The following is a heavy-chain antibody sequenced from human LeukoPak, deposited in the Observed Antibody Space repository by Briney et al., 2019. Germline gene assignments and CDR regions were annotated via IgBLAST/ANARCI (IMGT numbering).Heavy chain of an antibody. CDR1: GASISDYY. J-gene: IGHJ6*03. V-gene: IGHV4-59*01. Sequence: SETLSLTCTVSGASISDYYWSWIRQPPGQGLEWIGYIHYTGRSDYNPSLKSRVAISVDTSEMQFSLKLNSVTAADTAVYYCARLSPIVPVSTCYYHSMDVWAKGTTVTVSS. CDR3: ARLSPIVPVSTCYYHSMDV. CDR2: IHYTGRS. D-gene: IGHD2/OR15-2a*01.